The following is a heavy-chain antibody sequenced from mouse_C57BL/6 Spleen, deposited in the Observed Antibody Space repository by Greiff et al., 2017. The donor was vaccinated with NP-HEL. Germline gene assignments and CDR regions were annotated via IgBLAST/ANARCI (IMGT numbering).Heavy chain of an antibody. D-gene: IGHD3-2*02. CDR3: ERADRQLRLRGYFDY. CDR2: IDPSDSYT. J-gene: IGHJ2*01. CDR1: GYTFTSYW. Sequence: QVQLKQPGAELVMPGASVKLSCKASGYTFTSYWMHWVKQRPGQGLEWIGEIDPSDSYTNYNQKFKGKSTLTVDKSSSTAYMQLSSLTSEDSAVYYCERADRQLRLRGYFDYWGQGTTLTVSS. V-gene: IGHV1-69*01.